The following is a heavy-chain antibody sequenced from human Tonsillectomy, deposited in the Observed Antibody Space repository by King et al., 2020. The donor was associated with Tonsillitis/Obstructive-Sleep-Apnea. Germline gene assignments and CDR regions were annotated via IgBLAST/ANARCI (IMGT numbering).Heavy chain of an antibody. CDR2: INHSGST. V-gene: IGHV4-34*01. CDR3: ARLAGSQRGVY. Sequence: VQLQQWGAGLLKPSETLSLTCAVYGGSFSGYYWSWIRQPPGKGLEWIGEINHSGSTNYNPYLKSRVTISVDTSKNQCPLKLSSVTAADTAVYYCARLAGSQRGVYWGQGTLVTVSS. CDR1: GGSFSGYY. J-gene: IGHJ4*02. D-gene: IGHD6-19*01.